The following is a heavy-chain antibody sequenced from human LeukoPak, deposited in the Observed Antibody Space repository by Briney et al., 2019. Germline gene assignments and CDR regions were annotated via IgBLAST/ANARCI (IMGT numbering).Heavy chain of an antibody. Sequence: GGSLRLSCAVSGVNFSSYWMSWVRQAPGKGLEWVANIKQDGSEEYYVDSVKGRFTISTDNAKNSLYLQMKSLRAEDTAVYYCARDAYYDFWSGYPRYFDYWGQGTLVTVSS. V-gene: IGHV3-7*01. CDR1: GVNFSSYW. J-gene: IGHJ4*02. CDR2: IKQDGSEE. CDR3: ARDAYYDFWSGYPRYFDY. D-gene: IGHD3-3*01.